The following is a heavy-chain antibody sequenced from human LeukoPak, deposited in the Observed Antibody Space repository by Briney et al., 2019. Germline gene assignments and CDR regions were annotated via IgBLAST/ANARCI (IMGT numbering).Heavy chain of an antibody. J-gene: IGHJ6*03. V-gene: IGHV3-7*03. CDR2: IKQDGSEK. D-gene: IGHD2-2*01. CDR1: VFTFSSDW. CDR3: ARGKYQLLGYYMDV. Sequence: GGCLRLSCAASVFTFSSDWMSWVREAPGKGREWGANIKQDGSEKCYVDSVKGRFTISRDNATTSLYLQMNSLSAEDTAVYYCARGKYQLLGYYMDVWGKGTTVTVSS.